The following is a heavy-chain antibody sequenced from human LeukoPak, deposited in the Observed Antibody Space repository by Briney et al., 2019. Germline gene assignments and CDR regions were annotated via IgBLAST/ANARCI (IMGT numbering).Heavy chain of an antibody. D-gene: IGHD6-13*01. CDR2: ISSDGRDK. CDR1: GFTFNAYG. V-gene: IGHV3-30*18. CDR3: AKDESMAAAAYYFGY. Sequence: GRSQRLSCAASGFTFNAYGMHWVRQAPGKGLEWVAVISSDGRDKKSADSVKGRFTISKDNSKNMVYLQMNSLRPEDTAVYYCAKDESMAAAAYYFGYWGQGTLVTVSS. J-gene: IGHJ4*02.